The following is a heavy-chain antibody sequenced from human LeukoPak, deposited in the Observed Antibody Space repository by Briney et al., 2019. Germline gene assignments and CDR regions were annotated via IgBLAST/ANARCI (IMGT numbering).Heavy chain of an antibody. D-gene: IGHD3-22*01. J-gene: IGHJ3*02. CDR3: ARDRSSGPDAFDI. V-gene: IGHV4-31*03. Sequence: PSQTLSLTCTVSGGSISSGGYYWSWIRQHPGKGLEWIGYIYYSGSTYYNPSLKSRVTISVNTSKNQFSLKLSSVTAADTAVYYCARDRSSGPDAFDIWGQGTMVTVSS. CDR2: IYYSGST. CDR1: GGSISSGGYY.